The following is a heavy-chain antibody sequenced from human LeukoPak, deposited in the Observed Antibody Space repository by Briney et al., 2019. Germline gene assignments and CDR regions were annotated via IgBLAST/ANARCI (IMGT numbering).Heavy chain of an antibody. V-gene: IGHV3-11*04. D-gene: IGHD6-19*01. CDR3: ATKQWLAPPPDS. CDR1: GFTFSDYY. J-gene: IGHJ4*02. CDR2: IDPSGDTI. Sequence: GGSLRLSCVASGFTFSDYYMGWIRQSPEKGLERVSYIDPSGDTISYADSVKGRFTISRDNAKNSLYLRMNALRAEDTAVYYCATKQWLAPPPDSWGQGTPVTASS.